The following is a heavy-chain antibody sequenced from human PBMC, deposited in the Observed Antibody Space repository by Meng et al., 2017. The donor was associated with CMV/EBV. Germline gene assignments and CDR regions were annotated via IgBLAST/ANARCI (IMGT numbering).Heavy chain of an antibody. CDR3: AKAESRYVDTAMDY. CDR1: GFTFSSYW. D-gene: IGHD5-18*01. Sequence: GESLKISCAASGFTFSSYWMHWVRQAPGKGLEWASAISGSGGSTYYADSVKGRFTISRDNSKNTLYLQMNSLRAEDTAVYYCAKAESRYVDTAMDYWGQGTLVTVSS. J-gene: IGHJ4*02. V-gene: IGHV3-23*01. CDR2: ISGSGGST.